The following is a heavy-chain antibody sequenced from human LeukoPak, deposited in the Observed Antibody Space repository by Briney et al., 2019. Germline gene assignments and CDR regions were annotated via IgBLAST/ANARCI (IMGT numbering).Heavy chain of an antibody. J-gene: IGHJ4*02. V-gene: IGHV3-21*01. CDR2: ISSSSGYI. CDR3: ARDVTCYDILTGYLPLYYFDY. CDR1: GFTSSSYS. D-gene: IGHD3-9*01. Sequence: GGSLRLSCAASGFTSSSYSMNWVRQAPGKGLEWVSSISSSSGYIYYADSVKGRFTISRDNAKNSLYLQMNSLRAEDTAVYYCARDVTCYDILTGYLPLYYFDYWGQGTLVTVSS.